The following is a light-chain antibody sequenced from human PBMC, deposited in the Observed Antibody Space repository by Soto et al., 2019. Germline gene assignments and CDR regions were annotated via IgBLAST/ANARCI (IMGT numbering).Light chain of an antibody. J-gene: IGKJ5*01. CDR3: QQYGSSRIT. V-gene: IGKV3-20*01. CDR2: GAS. Sequence: ETVLTQSPATLSLSPGARATLSCRASQSVSSYLAWYQQKPGQAPRLLIYGASSRATGIPDRFSGSGSGTDFTLTISRLEPEDFAVYYCQQYGSSRITFCQGTRLEIK. CDR1: QSVSSY.